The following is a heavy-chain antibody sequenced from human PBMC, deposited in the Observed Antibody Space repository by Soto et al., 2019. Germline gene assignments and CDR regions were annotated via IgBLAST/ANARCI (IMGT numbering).Heavy chain of an antibody. CDR1: GYTFTAYL. Sequence: ASVKVSCKASGYTFTAYLMHWVRQAPGQGLEWMGIVNPRGGSTNYAQRFQGRIAMTWDTSTSTVYMELSRLRSDDTAVYYCARAPYSSSSFFFDFWGQGTPVTVSS. CDR2: VNPRGGST. J-gene: IGHJ4*02. D-gene: IGHD6-6*01. CDR3: ARAPYSSSSFFFDF. V-gene: IGHV1-46*01.